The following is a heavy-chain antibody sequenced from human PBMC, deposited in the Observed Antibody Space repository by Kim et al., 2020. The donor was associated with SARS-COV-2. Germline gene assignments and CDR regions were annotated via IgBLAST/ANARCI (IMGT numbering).Heavy chain of an antibody. Sequence: SVKGQFTISRDNSKNTLYLQMNSLRAEDTAVYYCAKISCYHGDCHWYFDHWGRGTLVTVSS. D-gene: IGHD2-21*02. V-gene: IGHV3-23*01. CDR3: AKISCYHGDCHWYFDH. J-gene: IGHJ2*01.